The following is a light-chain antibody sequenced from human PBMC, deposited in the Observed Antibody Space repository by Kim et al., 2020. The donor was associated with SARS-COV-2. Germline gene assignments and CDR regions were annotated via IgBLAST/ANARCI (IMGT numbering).Light chain of an antibody. CDR2: EVT. V-gene: IGLV2-8*01. CDR3: GSYVGNNNFV. Sequence: QSVTNDGTRTSSDVDGSHYVSQYHNHPVKGPNLMIYEVTKPPSGVPARFSGSKSGNTASLTVSGLQAEDEADYYCGSYVGNNNFVFGTGTKVTVL. CDR1: SSDVDGSHY. J-gene: IGLJ1*01.